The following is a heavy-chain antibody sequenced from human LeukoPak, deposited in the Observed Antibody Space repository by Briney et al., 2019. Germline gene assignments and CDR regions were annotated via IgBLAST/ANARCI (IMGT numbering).Heavy chain of an antibody. V-gene: IGHV4-61*02. CDR1: GGPISRSSYC. J-gene: IGHJ4*02. CDR2: IYPSGST. CDR3: ARDKGGQWLNYFDY. Sequence: SETLSLTCTVSGGPISRSSYCWSWIRQPAGKGPEWIGRIYPSGSTNYSPSLKSRVTISVDTSKNQFSLKLSSVTAADTAVYYCARDKGGQWLNYFDYWGQGTLVTVSS. D-gene: IGHD6-19*01.